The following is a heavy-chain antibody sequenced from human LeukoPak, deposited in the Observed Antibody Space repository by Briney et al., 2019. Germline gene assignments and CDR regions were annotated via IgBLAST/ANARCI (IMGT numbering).Heavy chain of an antibody. CDR2: MNPNSGTT. V-gene: IGHV1-8*01. CDR1: GYTFTSYG. CDR3: ARDQEGFDY. Sequence: GASVRVSCKASGYTFTSYGFNWVRQAPGQGPEWIGWMNPNSGTTGYAQKFQGRVTVTRDTSTSTVHMELSGLRSEDTAVYYCARDQEGFDYWGQGTLVTVSS. J-gene: IGHJ4*02.